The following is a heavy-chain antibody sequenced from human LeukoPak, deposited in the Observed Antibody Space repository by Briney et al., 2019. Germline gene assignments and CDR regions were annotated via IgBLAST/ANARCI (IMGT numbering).Heavy chain of an antibody. CDR1: GYTFTNYA. V-gene: IGHV1-3*01. D-gene: IGHD2-15*01. Sequence: ASVKVSCKGSGYTFTNYAVHWVRQAPGQRLEWLGWINPGDGDTKYSQNFQGRVTVTSDTSAATAYVELNSLTSGDTAVYYCARERWHCRVNCYSVYYYALGVWGQGTTVTVSS. CDR2: INPGDGDT. J-gene: IGHJ6*02. CDR3: ARERWHCRVNCYSVYYYALGV.